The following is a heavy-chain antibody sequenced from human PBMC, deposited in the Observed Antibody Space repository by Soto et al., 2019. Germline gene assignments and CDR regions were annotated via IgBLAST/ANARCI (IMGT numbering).Heavy chain of an antibody. J-gene: IGHJ5*02. Sequence: GGSLRLSCAASGFTFSSYSMNWVRQAPGKGLEWVSYISSSSSTIYYADSVKGRFTISRDNAKNSLYLQMNSLRAEDTAVYYCARVRSHDFWSGYLNWFDPWGQGTLVTVS. CDR3: ARVRSHDFWSGYLNWFDP. CDR1: GFTFSSYS. D-gene: IGHD3-3*01. CDR2: ISSSSSTI. V-gene: IGHV3-48*01.